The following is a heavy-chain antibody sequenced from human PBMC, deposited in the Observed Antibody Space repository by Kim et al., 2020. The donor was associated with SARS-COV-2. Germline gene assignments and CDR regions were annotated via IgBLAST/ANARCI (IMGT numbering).Heavy chain of an antibody. J-gene: IGHJ3*02. Sequence: GGSLRLSCAASGFTFSDSAMYWVRQASGKGLEWVGRIRSKANSHATAYDVSVKGRFIISRDDSKNTAYLQMNSLKTEDTAIYYCTRVPPYSNSWWDAFD. CDR3: TRVPPYSNSWWDAFD. CDR1: GFTFSDSA. V-gene: IGHV3-73*01. D-gene: IGHD6-13*01. CDR2: IRSKANSHAT.